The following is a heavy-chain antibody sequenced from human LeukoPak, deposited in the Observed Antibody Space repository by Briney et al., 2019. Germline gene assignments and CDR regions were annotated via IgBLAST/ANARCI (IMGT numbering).Heavy chain of an antibody. CDR1: GGSISSGDYF. Sequence: SETLSLTCTVSGGSISSGDYFWSWIRQPLGKGLEWIGYIYYSGSTYYNPSLKSRVTISVDTSKNQFSLKLSSVTAADTAVYYCARGSAYDWILYWGQGTLVTVSS. D-gene: IGHD5-12*01. CDR2: IYYSGST. J-gene: IGHJ4*02. CDR3: ARGSAYDWILY. V-gene: IGHV4-30-4*01.